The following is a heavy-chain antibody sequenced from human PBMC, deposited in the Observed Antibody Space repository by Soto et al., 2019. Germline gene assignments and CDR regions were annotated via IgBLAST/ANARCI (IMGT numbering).Heavy chain of an antibody. CDR3: ARESSYGPAGGGDY. Sequence: TLSLTCAVYGGSFSGYYWSWIRQPPGKGLEWIGEINHSGSTNYNPSLKSRVTISVDTSKNQFSLKLSSVTAADTAVYYCARESSYGPAGGGDYWGQGTLVTVSS. CDR1: GGSFSGYY. D-gene: IGHD1-26*01. V-gene: IGHV4-34*01. CDR2: INHSGST. J-gene: IGHJ4*02.